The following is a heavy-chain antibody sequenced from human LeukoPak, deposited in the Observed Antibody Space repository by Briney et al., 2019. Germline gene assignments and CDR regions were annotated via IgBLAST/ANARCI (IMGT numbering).Heavy chain of an antibody. Sequence: ASVNVSCKPSGYSFTGNGISWVRQAPGQGLEWMGWISANSGNTKYAQKFQDRVTLATDTSTSTAYMELKSLRSADTAVYYCARDVNYAFDYWGQGTLVTVSS. CDR3: ARDVNYAFDY. J-gene: IGHJ4*02. CDR2: ISANSGNT. D-gene: IGHD3-16*01. V-gene: IGHV1-18*01. CDR1: GYSFTGNG.